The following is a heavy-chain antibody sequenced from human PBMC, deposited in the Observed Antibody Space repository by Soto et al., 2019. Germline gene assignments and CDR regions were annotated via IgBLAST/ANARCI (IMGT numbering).Heavy chain of an antibody. CDR3: AREGVTTKDYYYYYMDV. D-gene: IGHD4-17*01. V-gene: IGHV1-3*01. Sequence: QVQLVQSGAEVKKPGASVKVSCKASGYTFTSYAMHWVRQAPGQRLEWMGWINAGNGNTKYSQKFQGRVTITRDTSASTAYMELSSLRSEDTAVYYCAREGVTTKDYYYYYMDVWGKGTTVTVSS. J-gene: IGHJ6*03. CDR2: INAGNGNT. CDR1: GYTFTSYA.